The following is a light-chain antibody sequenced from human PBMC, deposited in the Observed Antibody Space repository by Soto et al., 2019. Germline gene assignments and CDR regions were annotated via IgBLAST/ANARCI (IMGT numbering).Light chain of an antibody. Sequence: DIQMTQSPSSLSASVGDRVTITCRASQGISSYLAWYQQKPGKAPKLLIYAASTLQSGVPSRFSGSGSGTEFTLTISSLQPEDFATYYCQQLNSYPLTFGGGTKVDNK. CDR2: AAS. CDR1: QGISSY. V-gene: IGKV1-9*01. CDR3: QQLNSYPLT. J-gene: IGKJ4*01.